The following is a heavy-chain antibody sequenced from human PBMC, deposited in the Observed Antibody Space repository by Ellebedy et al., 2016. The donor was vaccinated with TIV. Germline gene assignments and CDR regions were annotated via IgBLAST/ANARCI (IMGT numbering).Heavy chain of an antibody. J-gene: IGHJ3*02. CDR3: ARISRDAFDI. V-gene: IGHV2-70*04. Sequence: SGPTLVKPTETLTLTCTLSGLSVSSSGMRVSWFRQPPGKALEWLARIDWDDDTFYNTSLKTRLTISKDTSKNQVVLTMTVMEPVDTATYYCARISRDAFDIWGQGTIVIVSS. CDR2: IDWDDDT. CDR1: GLSVSSSGMR.